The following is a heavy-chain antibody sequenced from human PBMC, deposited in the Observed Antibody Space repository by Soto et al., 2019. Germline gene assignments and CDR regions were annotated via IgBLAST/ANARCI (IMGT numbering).Heavy chain of an antibody. CDR2: IKSKTDGGTT. V-gene: IGHV3-15*01. Sequence: GGSVRLSXAASGFTFSNAWMSWVRQAPGKGLEWVGRIKSKTDGGTTDYAAPVKGRFTISRDDSKNTLYLQMNSLKTEDTAVYYCTTFLRDSSGYYYWGQGTLVTVSS. J-gene: IGHJ4*02. D-gene: IGHD3-22*01. CDR3: TTFLRDSSGYYY. CDR1: GFTFSNAW.